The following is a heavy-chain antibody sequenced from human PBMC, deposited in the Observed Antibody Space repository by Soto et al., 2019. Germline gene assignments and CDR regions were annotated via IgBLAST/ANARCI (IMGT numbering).Heavy chain of an antibody. CDR1: GFTFSDHY. V-gene: IGHV3-72*01. CDR2: TRNKAKSDTT. CDR3: ARSRGLEQYYYVSSVYYFDY. Sequence: GGSLRLSCAASGFTFSDHYMDWVRQAPGKGLEWVGRTRNKAKSDTTEYAASVKGRFTISRDDSKNSLYLQMNILKTDDTAVYYCARSRGLEQYYYVSSVYYFDYWGQGTLVTVSS. D-gene: IGHD3-22*01. J-gene: IGHJ4*02.